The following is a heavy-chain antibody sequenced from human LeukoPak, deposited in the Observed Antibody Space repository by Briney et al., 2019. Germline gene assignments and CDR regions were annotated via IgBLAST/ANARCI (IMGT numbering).Heavy chain of an antibody. V-gene: IGHV3-7*01. J-gene: IGHJ4*02. D-gene: IGHD4-23*01. CDR3: ARDVTGGYFAY. CDR2: IDRDGDEK. CDR1: GSTFRNYW. Sequence: GGSLRLSCEASGSTFRNYWMSWVRRAQGKGPQWVANIDRDGDEKNYVDSVKGRYTISRDNAKNSGDLKMNSLRVDDMGVYFCARDVTGGYFAYWGRGILATVSS.